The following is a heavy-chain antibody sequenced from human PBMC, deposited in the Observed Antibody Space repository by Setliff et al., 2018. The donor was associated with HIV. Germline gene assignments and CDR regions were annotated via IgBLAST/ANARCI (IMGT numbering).Heavy chain of an antibody. Sequence: PGGSLRLSCEVSGFTVSNNYMTWVRQAPGKGLEWVANIKQNGSEKYYVDSVKGRFTISRDNAKNSLYLQMNSLRAEDTAVYYCARDIGRDYDTTEDWFDPWGQGTLVTVSS. CDR3: ARDIGRDYDTTEDWFDP. J-gene: IGHJ5*02. D-gene: IGHD3-22*01. CDR2: IKQNGSEK. V-gene: IGHV3-7*03. CDR1: GFTVSNNY.